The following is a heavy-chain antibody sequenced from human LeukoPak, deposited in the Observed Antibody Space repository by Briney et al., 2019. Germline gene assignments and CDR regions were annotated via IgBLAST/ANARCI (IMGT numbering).Heavy chain of an antibody. V-gene: IGHV4-34*01. Sequence: SETLSLTCAVYGGSFSGYYWSWIRQPPGKGLEWIGEINHSGSTNYNPSLKSRDTISVDASENQFSLKLSSVTAADTAVYYCARGVPAFRIAAAGYYYYGMDVWGQGTTVTVSS. CDR2: INHSGST. CDR1: GGSFSGYY. D-gene: IGHD6-13*01. CDR3: ARGVPAFRIAAAGYYYYGMDV. J-gene: IGHJ6*02.